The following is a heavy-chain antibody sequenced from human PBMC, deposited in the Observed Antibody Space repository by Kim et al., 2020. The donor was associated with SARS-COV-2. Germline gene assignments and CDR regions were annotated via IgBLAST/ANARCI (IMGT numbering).Heavy chain of an antibody. CDR2: INHSGST. V-gene: IGHV4-34*01. D-gene: IGHD2-15*01. CDR3: ARVPKLVVVVAATGDAFDI. CDR1: GGSFSGYY. J-gene: IGHJ3*02. Sequence: SETLSLTCAVYGGSFSGYYWSWIRQPPGKGLEWIGEINHSGSTNYNPSLKSRVTISVDTSKNQFSLKLSSVTAADTAVYYCARVPKLVVVVAATGDAFDIWGQGTMVTVSS.